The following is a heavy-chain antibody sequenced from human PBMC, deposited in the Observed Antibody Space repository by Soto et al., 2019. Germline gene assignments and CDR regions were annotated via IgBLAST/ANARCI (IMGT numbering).Heavy chain of an antibody. V-gene: IGHV3-33*01. D-gene: IGHD3-22*01. CDR3: ARDQGAYYDSSGYYADFDY. Sequence: QVQLVESGGGVVQPGRSLRLSCAASGFTFSSYGMHWVRQAPGKGLEWVAVIRYDGSNKYYADSVKGRFTISRDNSKNTLYLQMNSLRAEDTAVYYCARDQGAYYDSSGYYADFDYWGQGTLVTVSS. CDR2: IRYDGSNK. CDR1: GFTFSSYG. J-gene: IGHJ4*02.